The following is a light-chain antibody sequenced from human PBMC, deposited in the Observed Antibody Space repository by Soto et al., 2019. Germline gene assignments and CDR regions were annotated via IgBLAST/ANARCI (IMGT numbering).Light chain of an antibody. Sequence: DIPMTQSPSSLSASVGDRVTITCRASQSISSYLNWYQQKPGKAPKLLIYAASSLQSGVPSRFSGSGSGTEFTLTISSLQPDDFATYYCQQYNSYSRTFGQGTKVDFK. V-gene: IGKV1-39*01. CDR2: AAS. J-gene: IGKJ1*01. CDR3: QQYNSYSRT. CDR1: QSISSY.